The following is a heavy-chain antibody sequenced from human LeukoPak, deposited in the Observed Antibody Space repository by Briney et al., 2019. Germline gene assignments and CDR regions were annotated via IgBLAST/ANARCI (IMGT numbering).Heavy chain of an antibody. V-gene: IGHV1-69*04. D-gene: IGHD5-12*01. Sequence: GSSVKVSCKASGGTSNSPAISWVRQAPGQGLEWMGRIIPNLGTTNRAQNFQDRVTLTADKSTNTAYMELTSLTSDDTAVYYCATTNDGGGYQWGHFFDFWGQGTLVTVSS. CDR1: GGTSNSPA. J-gene: IGHJ4*02. CDR3: ATTNDGGGYQWGHFFDF. CDR2: IIPNLGTT.